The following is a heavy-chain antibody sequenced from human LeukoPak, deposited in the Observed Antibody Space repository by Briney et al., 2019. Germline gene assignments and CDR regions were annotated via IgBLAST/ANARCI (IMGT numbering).Heavy chain of an antibody. CDR3: ARDPYYYDANPRDDY. V-gene: IGHV1-69*01. D-gene: IGHD3-22*01. CDR1: GGTFSSYA. CDR2: IIPIFGTA. Sequence: ASVKVSCKASGGTFSSYAISWVRLAPGQGLEWMGGIIPIFGTANYAQKFQGRVTITADESTSTAYMELSSLRSEDTAVYYCARDPYYYDANPRDDYWGQGTLVTVSS. J-gene: IGHJ4*02.